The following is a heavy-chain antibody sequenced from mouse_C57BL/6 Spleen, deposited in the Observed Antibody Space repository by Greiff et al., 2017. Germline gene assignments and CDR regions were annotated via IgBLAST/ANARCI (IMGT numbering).Heavy chain of an antibody. CDR3: ARMGDYYGSSYGFDY. CDR2: ISDGGSYT. CDR1: GFTFSSYA. J-gene: IGHJ2*01. D-gene: IGHD1-1*01. Sequence: EVQVVESGGGLVKPGGSLKLSCAASGFTFSSYAMSWVRQTPEKRLEWVATISDGGSYTYYPDNVKGRFTISRDNAKNNLYLQMSHLKSEDTAMYYCARMGDYYGSSYGFDYWGQGTTLTVSS. V-gene: IGHV5-4*01.